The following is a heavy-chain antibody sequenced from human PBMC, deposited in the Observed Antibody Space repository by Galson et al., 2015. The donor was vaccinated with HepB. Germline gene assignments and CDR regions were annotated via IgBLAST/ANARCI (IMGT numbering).Heavy chain of an antibody. CDR2: ISSSSSYI. J-gene: IGHJ5*02. Sequence: SLRLSCAASGFTFSSYSMNWARQAPGKGLEWVSSISSSSSYIYYADSVKGRFTISRDNAKNSLYLQMNSLRAEDTAVYYCASDITMVRGVIPKHDPWGQGTLVTVSS. V-gene: IGHV3-21*01. D-gene: IGHD3-10*01. CDR3: ASDITMVRGVIPKHDP. CDR1: GFTFSSYS.